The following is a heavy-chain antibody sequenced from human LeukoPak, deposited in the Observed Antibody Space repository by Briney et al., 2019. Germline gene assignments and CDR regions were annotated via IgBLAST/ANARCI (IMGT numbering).Heavy chain of an antibody. Sequence: GALRLSCTAPGVTFRNYWMGWGRQALRKGVEWVANIKEDGTTIYYVDSVKGRFTISRDNAKNSLYLRMNSVRDEDTAVYYCARVVDYGWFDPWGQGTLVAVSS. V-gene: IGHV3-7*02. D-gene: IGHD3-16*01. J-gene: IGHJ5*02. CDR2: IKEDGTTI. CDR1: GVTFRNYW. CDR3: ARVVDYGWFDP.